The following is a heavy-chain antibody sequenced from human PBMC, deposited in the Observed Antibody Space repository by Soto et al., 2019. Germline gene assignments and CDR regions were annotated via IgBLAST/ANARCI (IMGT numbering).Heavy chain of an antibody. CDR1: GFTFSSYA. Sequence: GGSLRLSCAASGFTFSSYAMSWVRQAPGKGLEWVSAISGSGGSTYYADSVKGRFTISRDNSKNTLYLQMNSLRAEDTAVYYCAKDRREDYRDYMYSFDYWCQGPLVTVSS. CDR2: ISGSGGST. CDR3: AKDRREDYRDYMYSFDY. J-gene: IGHJ4*02. D-gene: IGHD4-17*01. V-gene: IGHV3-23*01.